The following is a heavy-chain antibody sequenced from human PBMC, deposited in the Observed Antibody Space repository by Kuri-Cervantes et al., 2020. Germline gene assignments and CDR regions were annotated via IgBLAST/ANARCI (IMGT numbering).Heavy chain of an antibody. V-gene: IGHV3-15*01. CDR1: GFTFSSYA. D-gene: IGHD7-27*01. CDR3: TKETGDMDS. Sequence: GESLKISCAASGFTFSSYAMSWVRQASGKGLEWVGHIRSKTDGGTTDYAAPVKGRFTISRDDSKNTVYLQMNNLNTDDTAVYYCTKETGDMDSWGQGTLVTVSS. J-gene: IGHJ5*01. CDR2: IRSKTDGGTT.